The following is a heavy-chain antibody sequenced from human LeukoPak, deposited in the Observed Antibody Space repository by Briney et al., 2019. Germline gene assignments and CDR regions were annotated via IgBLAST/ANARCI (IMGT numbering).Heavy chain of an antibody. D-gene: IGHD3-22*01. CDR3: ARAKFPYYYESSGLNAFDI. Sequence: GASVTVSCKASGYTFTGYYMHWVRQAPGQGLEWMGWINPNSGGTNYAQKFQGRVTMTRDTSISTAYMELSRLRSDDTAVYYCARAKFPYYYESSGLNAFDIWGQGTMVTVSS. J-gene: IGHJ3*02. CDR2: INPNSGGT. CDR1: GYTFTGYY. V-gene: IGHV1-2*02.